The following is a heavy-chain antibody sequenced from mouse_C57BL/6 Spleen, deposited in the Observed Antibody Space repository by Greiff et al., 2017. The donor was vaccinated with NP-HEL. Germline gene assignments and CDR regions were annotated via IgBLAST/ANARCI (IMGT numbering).Heavy chain of an antibody. V-gene: IGHV5-17*01. D-gene: IGHD1-1*01. J-gene: IGHJ1*03. CDR1: GFTFSDSG. Sequence: EVQLVESGGGLVKPGGSLKLSCAASGFTFSDSGMHWVRQAPEKGLEWVAYISSGSSTIYYADTVKGRFTISRDNAKNTLFLQMTSLRSEDTAMYYCARHTTVLATNYWYFDVWGTGTTVTVSS. CDR3: ARHTTVLATNYWYFDV. CDR2: ISSGSSTI.